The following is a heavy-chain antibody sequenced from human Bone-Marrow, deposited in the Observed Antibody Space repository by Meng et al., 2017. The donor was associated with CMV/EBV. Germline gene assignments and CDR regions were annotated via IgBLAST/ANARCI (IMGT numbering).Heavy chain of an antibody. J-gene: IGHJ5*02. Sequence: ASVKVSCKASGYTFTGYYMHWVRQAPGQGLEWMGWINPNSGGTNYAQKFQGRVTMTRDTSINTAYMELNRVRSDDTAVYYCARDRDPLAAIRLGWFDPWGQGTLVTVSS. D-gene: IGHD7-27*01. V-gene: IGHV1-2*02. CDR2: INPNSGGT. CDR3: ARDRDPLAAIRLGWFDP. CDR1: GYTFTGYY.